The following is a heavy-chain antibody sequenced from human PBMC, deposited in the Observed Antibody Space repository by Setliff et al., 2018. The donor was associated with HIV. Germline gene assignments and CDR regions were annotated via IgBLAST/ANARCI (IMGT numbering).Heavy chain of an antibody. J-gene: IGHJ4*02. D-gene: IGHD2-2*01. CDR1: GFTVGNNH. CDR3: ARGGASFAMPHEY. CDR2: MNSDGGT. V-gene: IGHV3-53*01. Sequence: GGSLRLSCAASGFTVGNNHLTWVRQAPGKGLEWVSVMNSDGGTYYADSVKGRFTISRDNAKDAVYLQMNSLRAEDTAVYYCARGGASFAMPHEYWGQGTLVTVSS.